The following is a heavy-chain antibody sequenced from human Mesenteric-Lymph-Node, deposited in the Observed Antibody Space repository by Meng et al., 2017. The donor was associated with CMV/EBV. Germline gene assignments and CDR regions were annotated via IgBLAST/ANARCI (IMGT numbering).Heavy chain of an antibody. V-gene: IGHV3-74*01. Sequence: GGSLRLSCAASGFTFSDYWMHWVRQAPGKGLVWVSCINSDGSSTSHADSVKGRFTISRDNAKKTLYLQMNSLRAEDTALHHCARALTARELYFDLWGRGTLVTVSS. CDR2: INSDGSST. CDR1: GFTFSDYW. J-gene: IGHJ2*01. D-gene: IGHD6-6*01. CDR3: ARALTARELYFDL.